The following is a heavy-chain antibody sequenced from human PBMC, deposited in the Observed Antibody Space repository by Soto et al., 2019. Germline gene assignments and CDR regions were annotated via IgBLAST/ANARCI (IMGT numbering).Heavy chain of an antibody. J-gene: IGHJ4*02. Sequence: GGSLRLSCAASGFTFDDYAMHWVRQAPGKGLEWVSGISWNSGSIGYADSVKGRFTISRDNAKNSLYLQMNSLRAEDTALYYCAKDPRIYYDFWSGYFTVYYFDYWGQGTLVTVSS. CDR3: AKDPRIYYDFWSGYFTVYYFDY. CDR2: ISWNSGSI. V-gene: IGHV3-9*01. D-gene: IGHD3-3*01. CDR1: GFTFDDYA.